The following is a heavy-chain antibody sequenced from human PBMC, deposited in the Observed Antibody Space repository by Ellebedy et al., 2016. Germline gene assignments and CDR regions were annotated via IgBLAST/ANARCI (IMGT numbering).Heavy chain of an antibody. CDR1: GGSISSYY. D-gene: IGHD5-24*01. Sequence: SETLSLXXTVSGGSISSYYWSWIRQPPGKGLEWIGYIYYSGSTNYNPSLKSRVTISVDTSKNQFSLKVNSVTAADTAVYYCARVGRWLDWGQGTLVTVSS. CDR3: ARVGRWLD. V-gene: IGHV4-59*12. CDR2: IYYSGST. J-gene: IGHJ4*02.